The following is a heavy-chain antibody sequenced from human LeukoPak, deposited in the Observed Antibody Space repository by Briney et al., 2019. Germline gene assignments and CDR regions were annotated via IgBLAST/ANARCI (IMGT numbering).Heavy chain of an antibody. D-gene: IGHD7-27*01. J-gene: IGHJ4*02. Sequence: PGGSLRLSCAASGFTFSSYWMSWVRQAPGKELEWVANIKQDGSEKYYVDSVKGRFTISRDNAKNSLYLQMNSLRAEDTAVYYCARGTPGTNWGWGGYYFDYWGQGTLVTVSS. CDR1: GFTFSSYW. CDR2: IKQDGSEK. CDR3: ARGTPGTNWGWGGYYFDY. V-gene: IGHV3-7*01.